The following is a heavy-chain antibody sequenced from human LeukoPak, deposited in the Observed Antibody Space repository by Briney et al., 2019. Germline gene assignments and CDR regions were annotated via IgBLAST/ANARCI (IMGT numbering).Heavy chain of an antibody. D-gene: IGHD3/OR15-3a*01. CDR1: GYTFIGHY. Sequence: ASVKVSCKASGYTFIGHYIHWVRQAPGQGLEWMGWMNPDSGGTNYAQKFQDRVTMNRDTSITTAYMELSRLTSDDTATYYCARIMEYYDFTPRGFDIWGQGTMVAVSS. V-gene: IGHV1-2*02. J-gene: IGHJ3*02. CDR2: MNPDSGGT. CDR3: ARIMEYYDFTPRGFDI.